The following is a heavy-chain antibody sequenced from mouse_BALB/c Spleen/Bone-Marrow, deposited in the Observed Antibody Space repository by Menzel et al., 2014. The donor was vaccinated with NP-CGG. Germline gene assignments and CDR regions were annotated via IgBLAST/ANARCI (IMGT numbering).Heavy chain of an antibody. CDR3: ARDSLYYYGSSYGYFDV. CDR2: ISNGDSYT. Sequence: EVQLVESGGGLMKPGGSLKLSCAASGFTFSDYYMYWVRQTPEKRLEWVATISNGDSYTYYPDSVKGRFTISRDNAKNNLYLQMSSLKSEDTAMYYCARDSLYYYGSSYGYFDVWGAGTTVTVSS. V-gene: IGHV5-4*02. D-gene: IGHD1-1*01. J-gene: IGHJ1*01. CDR1: GFTFSDYY.